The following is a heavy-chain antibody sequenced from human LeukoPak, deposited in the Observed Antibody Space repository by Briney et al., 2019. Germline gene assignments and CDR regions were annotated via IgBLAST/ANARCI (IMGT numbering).Heavy chain of an antibody. CDR1: GGTFSSYA. D-gene: IGHD3-3*01. J-gene: IGHJ4*02. CDR2: IIPIFGTA. Sequence: SVKVPCKASGGTFSSYAISWVRQAPGQGLEWMGGIIPIFGTANYAQKFQGRVTITTDESTSTAYMELSSLRSEDTAVYYCARGSNYDFWSGYFDYWGQGTLVTVSS. V-gene: IGHV1-69*05. CDR3: ARGSNYDFWSGYFDY.